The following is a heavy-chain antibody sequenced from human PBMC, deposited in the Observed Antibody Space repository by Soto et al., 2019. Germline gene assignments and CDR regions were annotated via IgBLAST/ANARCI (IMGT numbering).Heavy chain of an antibody. CDR2: INPSGGST. Sequence: KFYWPASGYTFTSSYMHWVRKDPDKLLEWMGIINPSGGSTSYAQKFQGRVTMTRDTSTSTVYMELSSLRSEDTAVYYCARGTYCGGDCYSWWSVDRCDPWGQGTRVTVSS. D-gene: IGHD2-21*02. CDR3: ARGTYCGGDCYSWWSVDRCDP. CDR1: GYTFTSSY. V-gene: IGHV1-46*01. J-gene: IGHJ5*02.